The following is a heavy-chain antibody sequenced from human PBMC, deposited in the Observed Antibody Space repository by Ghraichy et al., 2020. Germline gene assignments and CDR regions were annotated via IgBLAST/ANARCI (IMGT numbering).Heavy chain of an antibody. Sequence: GGSLRLSCSASGFTFSSYAMHWVRQAPGKGLEYVSAISSNGGSTYYADSVKGRFTISRDNSKNTLYLQMSSLRAEDTAVYYCVKFEVGVTFDYWGQGTLVTVSS. D-gene: IGHD3-22*01. CDR3: VKFEVGVTFDY. J-gene: IGHJ4*02. V-gene: IGHV3-64D*06. CDR1: GFTFSSYA. CDR2: ISSNGGST.